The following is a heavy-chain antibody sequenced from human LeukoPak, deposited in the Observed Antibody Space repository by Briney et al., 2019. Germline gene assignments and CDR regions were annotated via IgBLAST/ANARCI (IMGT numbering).Heavy chain of an antibody. J-gene: IGHJ3*02. D-gene: IGHD2-2*01. Sequence: PGGSLRLSCAASGFTFHHYSMHWVRQPPGKGLEWVSLISWDGGITYYADSVRGRFTISRDNSKNTLYLQMNSLRAEDTAVYYCAKELIVVVPAAIGAFDIWGQGTMVTVSS. CDR2: ISWDGGIT. CDR1: GFTFHHYS. CDR3: AKELIVVVPAAIGAFDI. V-gene: IGHV3-43*01.